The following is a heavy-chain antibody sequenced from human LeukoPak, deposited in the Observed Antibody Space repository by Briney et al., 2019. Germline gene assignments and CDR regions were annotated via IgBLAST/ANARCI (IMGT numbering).Heavy chain of an antibody. CDR3: VRLKYYYGSGSLQYGLDY. V-gene: IGHV4-34*01. Sequence: PSETLSLTCAVYGGSFSGYYWSWIRQPPGKGLEWIGEINHSGSTNYNPSLKSRVTISVDTSKNQFSLKLSSVTAADTAVYYCVRLKYYYGSGSLQYGLDYWGQGTLVTVSS. CDR1: GGSFSGYY. J-gene: IGHJ4*02. CDR2: INHSGST. D-gene: IGHD3-10*01.